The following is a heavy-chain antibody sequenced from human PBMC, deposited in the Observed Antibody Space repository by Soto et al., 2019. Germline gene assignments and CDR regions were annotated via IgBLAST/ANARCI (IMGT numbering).Heavy chain of an antibody. Sequence: QVQLQESGPRLVKPSGSLSLTCGVSGGTVASSHWWCWVRQSPGGGVEWIGNVYHTGDTNFNPSLQRRVTVSVDKSNNQFSLRLNSLTPADTAVYFCAREIWTAGGNNYFDPWGPGTLVTVSS. J-gene: IGHJ5*02. CDR3: AREIWTAGGNNYFDP. CDR1: GGTVASSHW. CDR2: VYHTGDT. D-gene: IGHD2-21*02. V-gene: IGHV4-4*02.